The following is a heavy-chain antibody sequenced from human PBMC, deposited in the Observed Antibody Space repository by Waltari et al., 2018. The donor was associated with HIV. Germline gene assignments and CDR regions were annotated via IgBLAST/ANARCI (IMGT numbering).Heavy chain of an antibody. D-gene: IGHD3-22*01. CDR2: ISWDGGST. J-gene: IGHJ4*02. CDR1: FDDYT. Sequence: FDDYTMHWVRQGPGKGLEWVSLISWDGGSTYYADSVKGRFTISRDNSKNSLYLQMNSLRTEDTALYYCARGPPVITIGAFDYWGQGTLVTVSS. V-gene: IGHV3-43*01. CDR3: ARGPPVITIGAFDY.